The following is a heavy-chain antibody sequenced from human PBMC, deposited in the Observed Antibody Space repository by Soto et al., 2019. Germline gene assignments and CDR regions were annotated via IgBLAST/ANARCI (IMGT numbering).Heavy chain of an antibody. CDR2: ISGSGGST. CDR3: AKAAIVVVPAAMRRDWGSYRYDTFNFDY. D-gene: IGHD2-2*01. Sequence: GGSLRLSCAASGFTFSSYAMSWVRQAPGKGLEWVSAISGSGGSTYYADSVKGRFTISRDNSKNTLYLQMNSLRAEDTAVYYCAKAAIVVVPAAMRRDWGSYRYDTFNFDYWGQGTLVTVYS. V-gene: IGHV3-23*01. CDR1: GFTFSSYA. J-gene: IGHJ4*02.